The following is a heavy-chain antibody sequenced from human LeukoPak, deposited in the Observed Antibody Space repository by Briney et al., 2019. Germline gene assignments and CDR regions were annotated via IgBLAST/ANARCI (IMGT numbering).Heavy chain of an antibody. CDR1: GGSFSGYY. Sequence: SETLSLTCAVYGGSFSGYYWSWIRQPPGKGLEWIGEINHSGSTNYNPSLKSRVTISVDTSKNQFSLKLSSVTAADTAVYYCARGFTDGYCSGGSCYSTSNWFDPWGQGTLVTVSS. CDR2: INHSGST. D-gene: IGHD2-15*01. CDR3: ARGFTDGYCSGGSCYSTSNWFDP. V-gene: IGHV4-34*01. J-gene: IGHJ5*02.